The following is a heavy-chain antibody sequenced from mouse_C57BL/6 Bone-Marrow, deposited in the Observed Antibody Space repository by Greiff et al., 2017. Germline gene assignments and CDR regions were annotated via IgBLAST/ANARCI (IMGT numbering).Heavy chain of an antibody. CDR2: ISNLAYSI. D-gene: IGHD1-1*01. J-gene: IGHJ4*01. Sequence: EVKLMESGGGLVQPGGSLKLSCAASGYTFSDYGMAWVRQAPRKGPEWVAFISNLAYSIYYADTVTGRFTISRENAKNTLYLEMSSLRSEDTAMYYCARRDYDGSSLYAMDYWGQGTSVTVSS. CDR1: GYTFSDYG. CDR3: ARRDYDGSSLYAMDY. V-gene: IGHV5-15*01.